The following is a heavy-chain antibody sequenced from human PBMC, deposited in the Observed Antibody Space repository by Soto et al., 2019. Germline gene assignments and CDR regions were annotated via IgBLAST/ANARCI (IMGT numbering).Heavy chain of an antibody. CDR2: IDHSGST. CDR3: ARGVRGLLADYYYCHMDV. D-gene: IGHD3-3*01. Sequence: PSETLSLTCAVYGGSFSGYYWSWIRQPPGKGPEWVGEIDHSGSTKYNTSLKSRVTTSVDTSKSQFSLNLNYVTAADTAVYYCARGVRGLLADYYYCHMDVWGKGTTVTVSS. V-gene: IGHV4-34*01. J-gene: IGHJ6*03. CDR1: GGSFSGYY.